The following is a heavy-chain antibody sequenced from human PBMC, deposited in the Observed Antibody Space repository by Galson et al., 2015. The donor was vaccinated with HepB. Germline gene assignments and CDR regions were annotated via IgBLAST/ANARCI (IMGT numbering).Heavy chain of an antibody. J-gene: IGHJ4*02. CDR2: ISWNSGSI. CDR1: GFTFDDYA. D-gene: IGHD5-18*01. Sequence: SLRLSCAASGFTFDDYAMHWVRQAPGKGLEWVSGISWNSGSIGYADSVKGRFTISRDNAKNSLYLQMNSLRAEDTALYYCAKDTSVGTRYSYGGRALPKGLDYWGQGTLVTVSS. CDR3: AKDTSVGTRYSYGGRALPKGLDY. V-gene: IGHV3-9*01.